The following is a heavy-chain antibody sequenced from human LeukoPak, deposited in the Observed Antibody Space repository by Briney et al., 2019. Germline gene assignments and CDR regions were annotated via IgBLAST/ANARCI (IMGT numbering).Heavy chain of an antibody. CDR1: GYTFTLYD. J-gene: IGHJ4*02. V-gene: IGHV1-2*02. Sequence: GASVKVSCKASGYTFTLYDISWVRQAPGQGLEWMGWISPNSGDTNYAQKFQGRVTMTKDTSISTAYMELRRLRFDDTAVYYCAGGGDEGDCAVWGQGTLVTVSS. CDR3: AGGGDEGDCAV. D-gene: IGHD2-21*02. CDR2: ISPNSGDT.